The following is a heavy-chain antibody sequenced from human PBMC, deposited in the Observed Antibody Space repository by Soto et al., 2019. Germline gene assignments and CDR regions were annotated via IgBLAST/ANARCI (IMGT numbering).Heavy chain of an antibody. CDR1: VFSINSIIYF. J-gene: IGHJ4*02. V-gene: IGHV4-39*01. CDR3: ARHYRSGYSKWLEQ. CDR2: IYYSGST. D-gene: IGHD5-12*01. Sequence: SDTLSLTCSFSVFSINSIIYFWCFFRQPPGKGLELIGSIYYSGSTYYNPSLRSRVTISVDTSKNQFSLKLSSVTSADTAVFYCARHYRSGYSKWLEQWGQRNLVTVSS.